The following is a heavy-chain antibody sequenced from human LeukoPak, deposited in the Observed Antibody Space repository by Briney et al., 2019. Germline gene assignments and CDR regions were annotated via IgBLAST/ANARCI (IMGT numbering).Heavy chain of an antibody. Sequence: GGSLRLSCAASGFTFSDYYMSWIRQAPGKGLEWVSYISSSGSSIYYADSVKGRFTISRDNAKNSLYLQMNSLRAEDTAVYYCAKDEVVPGYYYTDVWGRGTTVTISS. V-gene: IGHV3-11*04. CDR2: ISSSGSSI. CDR3: AKDEVVPGYYYTDV. D-gene: IGHD2-2*01. CDR1: GFTFSDYY. J-gene: IGHJ6*03.